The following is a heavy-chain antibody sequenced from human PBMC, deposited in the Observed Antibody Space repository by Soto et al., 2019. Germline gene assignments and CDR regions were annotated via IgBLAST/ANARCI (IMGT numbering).Heavy chain of an antibody. CDR2: IYYNGRT. CDR1: GGSVTSGPYY. D-gene: IGHD6-19*01. CDR3: ARDGSGPSDY. Sequence: QVQLQESGPGLVKPSETLSLTCTVSGGSVTSGPYYWSWIRQAPGKGLEWIGCIYYNGRTSYNPSLKSRVTISVDTSKNQFSLKLNSVTPADTAIYFFARDGSGPSDYWGQGTRVTVSS. V-gene: IGHV4-61*01. J-gene: IGHJ4*02.